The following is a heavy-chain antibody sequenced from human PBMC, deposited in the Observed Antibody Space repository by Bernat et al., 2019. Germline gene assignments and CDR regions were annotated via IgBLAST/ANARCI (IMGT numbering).Heavy chain of an antibody. J-gene: IGHJ4*02. CDR3: VRDPNRRLDY. D-gene: IGHD1/OR15-1a*01. V-gene: IGHV3-21*01. CDR2: ISGSTSYI. CDR1: GFTFSSFS. Sequence: EVQLVESGGGLVKPGGSLRLSCVASGFTFSSFSMNWVRQAPGKGLNWVSSISGSTSYIYYADSVKGQFTMSRDNAKNTVYLQMNSLRAEDTAVYYCVRDPNRRLDYWGQGTQVTVSP.